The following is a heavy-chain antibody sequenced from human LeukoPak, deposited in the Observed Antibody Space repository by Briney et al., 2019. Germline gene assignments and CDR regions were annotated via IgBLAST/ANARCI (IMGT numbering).Heavy chain of an antibody. D-gene: IGHD6-19*01. Sequence: PGGSLRLSCAASGFTFSSYAMHWVRQAPGKGLEWVAVISHDGSNKYYADSVKGRFTTSRDNSKNTLYLQMNSLRAEDTAVYYCASSSGWSYYIDWGQGTLVTVSS. CDR2: ISHDGSNK. CDR1: GFTFSSYA. J-gene: IGHJ4*02. CDR3: ASSSGWSYYID. V-gene: IGHV3-30-3*01.